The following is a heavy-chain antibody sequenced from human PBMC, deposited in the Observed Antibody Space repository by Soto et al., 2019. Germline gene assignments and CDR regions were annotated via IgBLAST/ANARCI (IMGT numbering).Heavy chain of an antibody. D-gene: IGHD6-19*01. J-gene: IGHJ4*02. V-gene: IGHV3-30-3*01. Sequence: QVQLVESGGGVVQPGRSLRLSCAASGFTFSSSAMHWVRQAPGKGLEWMAVISYDGSNKYFADSVTGRFTISRDNSKNTLYLQMNSLRAEDTAVYYCARMGWAVAGSYYFDYWGQGTLVTVSS. CDR3: ARMGWAVAGSYYFDY. CDR1: GFTFSSSA. CDR2: ISYDGSNK.